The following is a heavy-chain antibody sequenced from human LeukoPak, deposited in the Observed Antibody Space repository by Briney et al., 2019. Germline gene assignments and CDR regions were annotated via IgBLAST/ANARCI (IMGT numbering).Heavy chain of an antibody. CDR3: ARDGKLAAGIAAAGTLDY. D-gene: IGHD6-13*01. Sequence: GGSLRLSCAASGFTFSSYGMHWVRQAPGKGLEWVAVISYDGSNKYYADSVKGRFTISRDNSKNTLYLQMNSLRAEDTAVYYCARDGKLAAGIAAAGTLDYWGQGTLVTVSS. V-gene: IGHV3-30*03. CDR1: GFTFSSYG. CDR2: ISYDGSNK. J-gene: IGHJ4*02.